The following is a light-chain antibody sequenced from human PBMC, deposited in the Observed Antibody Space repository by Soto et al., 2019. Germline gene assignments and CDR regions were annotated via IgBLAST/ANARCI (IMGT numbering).Light chain of an antibody. V-gene: IGKV3-15*01. CDR3: QKYNNWPLP. Sequence: ETVMTQSPATLSVSPGERVTLSCRASQSVGSYVAWYQQKPGQAPRLLIYGASTRATGIPARFSGSGSGTEFTLTINSLQSEDFAVYYCQKYNNWPLPFGGGTKVEI. J-gene: IGKJ4*01. CDR1: QSVGSY. CDR2: GAS.